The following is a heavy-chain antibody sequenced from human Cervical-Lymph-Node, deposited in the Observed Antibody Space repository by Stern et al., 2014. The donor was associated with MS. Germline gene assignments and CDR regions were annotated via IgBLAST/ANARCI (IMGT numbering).Heavy chain of an antibody. V-gene: IGHV3-33*01. D-gene: IGHD1-26*01. J-gene: IGHJ6*02. CDR3: ARTYSGSYYSYYYGMDV. CDR2: IWHDGSNK. Sequence: VQLLESGGGVVQPGRSLRLSCAASGFTFSSYGMHWVRQAPGKGLEWVAVIWHDGSNKYYADSVKGRFTISRDNSKNTLYLQMNSLRAEDTAVYYCARTYSGSYYSYYYGMDVWGQGTTVTVSS. CDR1: GFTFSSYG.